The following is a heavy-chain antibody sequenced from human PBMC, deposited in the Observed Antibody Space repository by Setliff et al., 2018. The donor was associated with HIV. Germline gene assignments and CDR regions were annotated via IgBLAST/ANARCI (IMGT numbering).Heavy chain of an antibody. CDR1: GYTLTEVS. CDR2: FDPEDGET. J-gene: IGHJ5*02. CDR3: VLASIVSTARWNH. Sequence: ASVKVSCKVSGYTLTEVSIHWVRQAPGKGLEWMGYFDPEDGETVHAQKFQGRVTMTEDTSTDTAYMDLSSLTSDDTAVYYCVLASIVSTARWNHWGRGTLVTVSS. V-gene: IGHV1-24*01. D-gene: IGHD1-26*01.